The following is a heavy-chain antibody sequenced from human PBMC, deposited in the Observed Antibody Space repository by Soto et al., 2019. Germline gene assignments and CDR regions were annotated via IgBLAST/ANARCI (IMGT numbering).Heavy chain of an antibody. Sequence: SVRVSCKASGGTFSSYAISWVRQAPGQGLEWMGGIIPIFGTANYAQKFQGRVTITADKSTSTAYMELSSLRSEDTALYYCARIYYSIAAAGFVDYYYGMDVWGQGTTVTVSS. CDR1: GGTFSSYA. CDR3: ARIYYSIAAAGFVDYYYGMDV. J-gene: IGHJ6*02. V-gene: IGHV1-69*06. D-gene: IGHD6-13*01. CDR2: IIPIFGTA.